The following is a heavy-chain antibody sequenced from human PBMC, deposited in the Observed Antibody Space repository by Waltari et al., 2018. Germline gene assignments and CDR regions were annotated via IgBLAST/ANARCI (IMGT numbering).Heavy chain of an antibody. CDR3: AIRSSRWLINGMDV. CDR1: GYSISSGYY. Sequence: VQLQESGPGLVKPSETLSLTCAVSGYSISSGYYWGWIRQPPGKGLEWIGSIYHSGSTYYNPSLKSRVTISVDTSKNQFSLKLSSVTAADTAVYYCAIRSSRWLINGMDVWGQGTTVTVSS. CDR2: IYHSGST. V-gene: IGHV4-38-2*01. D-gene: IGHD5-12*01. J-gene: IGHJ6*02.